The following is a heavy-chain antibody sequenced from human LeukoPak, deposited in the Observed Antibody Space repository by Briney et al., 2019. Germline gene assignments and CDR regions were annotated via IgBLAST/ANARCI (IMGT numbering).Heavy chain of an antibody. CDR1: GFTFSDYG. J-gene: IGHJ4*02. D-gene: IGHD6-19*01. CDR2: IWYDGSNK. Sequence: PGGSLRLSCAASGFTFSDYGIHWVRQAPGKGLEWVAVIWYDGSNKFYADSVKGRFTISRDNSKNTLFLQMNSLRAEDTAVYYCAKQGSSGWSPHYYFDFWGQGILVTVSS. V-gene: IGHV3-33*06. CDR3: AKQGSSGWSPHYYFDF.